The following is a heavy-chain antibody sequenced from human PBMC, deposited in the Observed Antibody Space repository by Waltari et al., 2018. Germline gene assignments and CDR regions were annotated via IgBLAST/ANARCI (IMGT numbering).Heavy chain of an antibody. CDR2: IYYSGST. Sequence: QLQLQESGPGLVKPSETLSLTCTVSGGSISSSSYYWGWIRQPPGKGLEWIGSIYYSGSTYYTPSLKSRVTISVDTSKSQFSLKLSSVTAADTAVYYCAGLEQHSSSSLAFDIWGQGTMVTVSS. CDR1: GGSISSSSYY. V-gene: IGHV4-39*07. CDR3: AGLEQHSSSSLAFDI. J-gene: IGHJ3*02. D-gene: IGHD6-6*01.